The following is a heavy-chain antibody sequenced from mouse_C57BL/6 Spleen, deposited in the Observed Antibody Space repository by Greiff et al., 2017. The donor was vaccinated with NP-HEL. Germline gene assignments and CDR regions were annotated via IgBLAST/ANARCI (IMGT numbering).Heavy chain of an antibody. CDR3: ARRGLLPFDY. CDR2: IDPSDSYT. J-gene: IGHJ2*01. Sequence: QVQLQQPGAELVKPGASVKLSCKASGYTFTSYWMQWVKQRPGQGLEWIGEIDPSDSYTNYNQKFKGKATLTVDTSSSTAYMQLSSLTSEDSAVYYCARRGLLPFDYWGQGTTLTVSS. CDR1: GYTFTSYW. V-gene: IGHV1-50*01. D-gene: IGHD1-1*01.